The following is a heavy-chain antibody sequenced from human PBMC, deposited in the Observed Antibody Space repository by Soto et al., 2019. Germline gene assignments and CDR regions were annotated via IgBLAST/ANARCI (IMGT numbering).Heavy chain of an antibody. CDR3: ARSTYFDWLSYYGMDV. CDR2: INPDSGGT. D-gene: IGHD3-9*01. CDR1: GCTFSGYY. Sequence: XSVKGACAAAGCTFSGYYMHWGRQAPGQGLEWMGWINPDSGGTNYAQKFQGWVTMTRDTSISTAYMELSRLRSDDTAVYYCARSTYFDWLSYYGMDVWGQGTTVTVSS. V-gene: IGHV1-2*04. J-gene: IGHJ6*02.